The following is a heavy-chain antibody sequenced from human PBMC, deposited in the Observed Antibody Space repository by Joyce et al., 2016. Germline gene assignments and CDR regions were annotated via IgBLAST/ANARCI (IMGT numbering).Heavy chain of an antibody. D-gene: IGHD3-10*01. CDR1: GDSFTTGGYA. Sequence: QLLLQESGPGLVKTSQTLSLTSAVSGDSFTTGGYAWNWIRQPPGKGVGWIGDIYHSVNTHFTPCLQSRVTISLDRSKSQFYLKLSSVTAADTAVYYCARAPRGPGYFGSWGQGTLVTVSS. V-gene: IGHV4-30-2*01. J-gene: IGHJ4*02. CDR3: ARAPRGPGYFGS. CDR2: IYHSVNT.